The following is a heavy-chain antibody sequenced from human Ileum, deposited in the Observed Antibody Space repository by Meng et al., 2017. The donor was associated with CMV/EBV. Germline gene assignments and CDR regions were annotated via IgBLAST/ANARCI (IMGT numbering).Heavy chain of an antibody. CDR1: GFTFSSYW. D-gene: IGHD2-2*01. CDR3: ARVLGCSSTSCYSNWFDP. J-gene: IGHJ5*02. Sequence: GESLKISCAASGFTFSSYWMSWVRQAPGKGLEWVANIKQDGSEKYYVDSVKGRFTISRDNAKNSLYLQMNSLRPEDTAVYYCARVLGCSSTSCYSNWFDPWGQGTLVT. CDR2: IKQDGSEK. V-gene: IGHV3-7*01.